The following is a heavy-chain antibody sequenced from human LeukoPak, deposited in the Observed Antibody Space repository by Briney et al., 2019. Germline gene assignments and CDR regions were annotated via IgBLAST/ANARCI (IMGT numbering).Heavy chain of an antibody. D-gene: IGHD3-22*01. CDR1: GYSISSGYY. J-gene: IGHJ5*02. CDR2: IYHSGST. CDR3: ARDVVVAATAEYYYDSSGYYYEVWFDP. Sequence: SETLSLTCAVSGYSISSGYYWGWIRQPPGKGLEWIGSIYHSGSTYYNPSLKSRVTISVDTSENQFSLKLSSVTAADTAVYYCARDVVVAATAEYYYDSSGYYYEVWFDPWGQGTLVTVSS. V-gene: IGHV4-38-2*02.